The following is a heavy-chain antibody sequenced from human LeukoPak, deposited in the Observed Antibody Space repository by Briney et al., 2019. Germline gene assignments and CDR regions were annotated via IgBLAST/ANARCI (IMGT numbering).Heavy chain of an antibody. Sequence: SVKVSCKASGGTFISHAISWVRQAPGQGLEWMGRIIPVIGLGNNAPKFQGRVTITTDESTSTAYMELSSLRSEDTAVYYCAREIRLGMAFDIWGQGTMVTVSS. CDR1: GGTFISHA. J-gene: IGHJ3*02. D-gene: IGHD1-14*01. CDR2: IIPVIGLG. V-gene: IGHV1-69*04. CDR3: AREIRLGMAFDI.